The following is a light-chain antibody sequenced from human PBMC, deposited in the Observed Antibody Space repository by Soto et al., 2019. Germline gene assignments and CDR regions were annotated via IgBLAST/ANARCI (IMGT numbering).Light chain of an antibody. CDR3: QQYSSYPRT. CDR1: QSVSNY. CDR2: KAS. Sequence: DIQMTQSPSTLSASVGDRVTITCRASQSVSNYLAWYQQKPEKAPKLLNYKASSLERGVPSRFSGSGSGTEFTLTISSLQPEDFATYYCQQYSSYPRTFGQGTKVEIK. J-gene: IGKJ1*01. V-gene: IGKV1-5*03.